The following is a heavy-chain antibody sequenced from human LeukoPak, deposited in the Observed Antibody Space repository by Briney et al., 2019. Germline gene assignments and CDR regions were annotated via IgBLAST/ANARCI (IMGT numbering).Heavy chain of an antibody. Sequence: PGGSLRLSCAASGLTFSAYSRNWVRQPPGKGLGWVSSITSSSTTMYYADSVKGRFTISRDNAKNSRYLQMNSLRAEDTAVYYCAMSFDYWGQGTLVTVSP. CDR3: AMSFDY. V-gene: IGHV3-48*04. CDR1: GLTFSAYS. CDR2: ITSSSTTM. J-gene: IGHJ4*02.